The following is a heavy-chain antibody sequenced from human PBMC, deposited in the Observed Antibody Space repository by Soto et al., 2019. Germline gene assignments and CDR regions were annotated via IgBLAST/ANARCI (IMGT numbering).Heavy chain of an antibody. D-gene: IGHD5-12*01. CDR3: ARVYSSLDYGIDS. CDR1: GFTFSSYS. J-gene: IGHJ4*02. V-gene: IGHV3-30-3*01. Sequence: GGSLRLSCAAFGFTFSSYSMHWVRQAPGKGLDWVAVISYDGSNKYYADSVKGRFTISRDNSRNNLYLQMNTLRPEDTAMYYCARVYSSLDYGIDSWGQGTLVTVSS. CDR2: ISYDGSNK.